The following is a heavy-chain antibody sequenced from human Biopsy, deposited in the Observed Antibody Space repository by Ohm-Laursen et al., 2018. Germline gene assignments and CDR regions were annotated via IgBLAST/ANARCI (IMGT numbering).Heavy chain of an antibody. CDR3: ARAGVGSDGTDSYYYGMDV. V-gene: IGHV1-46*01. CDR2: ISPSGATT. Sequence: ASVKVSCKPSGNTFATYHIHWVRQAPGQGLEGRGEISPSGATTSFSQKFQGRITMTRDTSTGTVYMDLNSLGSEDTAVYYCARAGVGSDGTDSYYYGMDVWGPGTTVTVSS. J-gene: IGHJ6*02. D-gene: IGHD5-24*01. CDR1: GNTFATYH.